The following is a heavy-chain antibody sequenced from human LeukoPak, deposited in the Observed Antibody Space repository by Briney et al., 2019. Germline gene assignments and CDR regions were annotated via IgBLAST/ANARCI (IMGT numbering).Heavy chain of an antibody. CDR1: GFFFSSYG. V-gene: IGHV3-30*02. Sequence: PGGSLRLSCAASGFFFSSYGMHWVRQAPGKGLEWVAFTRYDGSNKYYADSVKGRFTISRDNSKNTLYLQTNSLRSEDTAVYYCSRGQFRLGQYDSSAFDYWGQGTLVTVSS. CDR3: SRGQFRLGQYDSSAFDY. CDR2: TRYDGSNK. J-gene: IGHJ4*02. D-gene: IGHD3-22*01.